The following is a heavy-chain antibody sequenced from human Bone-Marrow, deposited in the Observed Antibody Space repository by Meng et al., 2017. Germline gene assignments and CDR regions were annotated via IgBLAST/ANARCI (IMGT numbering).Heavy chain of an antibody. CDR1: GFTFSSYA. CDR3: ARVNKWELLSYFDY. D-gene: IGHD1-26*01. CDR2: ISYDGSNK. V-gene: IGHV3-30*04. Sequence: LSLTCAASGFTFSSYAMNWVRQAPGKGLEWVAVISYDGSNKYYADSVKGRFTISRDNSKNTLYLQMNSLRAEDTAVYYCARVNKWELLSYFDYWGQGTLVTVSS. J-gene: IGHJ4*02.